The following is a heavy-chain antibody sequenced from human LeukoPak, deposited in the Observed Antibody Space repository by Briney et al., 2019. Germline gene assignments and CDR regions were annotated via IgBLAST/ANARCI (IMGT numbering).Heavy chain of an antibody. J-gene: IGHJ4*02. V-gene: IGHV3-66*01. D-gene: IGHD1-26*01. Sequence: SGGSLRLSCAASGFTVSSNYMSWVRQAPGKGLEWVSVIYSGGSTYYADSVKGRFTISRDNAKNSLYLQMNSLRPEDTAVYYCARENSGSYYQFDCWGQGTLVTVSS. CDR3: ARENSGSYYQFDC. CDR1: GFTVSSNY. CDR2: IYSGGST.